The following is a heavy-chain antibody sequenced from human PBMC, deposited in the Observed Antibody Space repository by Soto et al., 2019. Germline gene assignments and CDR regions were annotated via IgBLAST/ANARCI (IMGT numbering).Heavy chain of an antibody. CDR3: ASENESYRSLDY. CDR1: GDSISYYT. Sequence: KTSETLSLTSTVSGDSISYYTWTWIRQPAGKTLEWIGRLYSTGTLTYNPTLKSRVTMSVDTSKNQLSLTLNSVTAADTAVYFCASENESYRSLDYWGQGTVVTVSS. J-gene: IGHJ4*02. D-gene: IGHD3-16*02. V-gene: IGHV4-4*07. CDR2: LYSTGTL.